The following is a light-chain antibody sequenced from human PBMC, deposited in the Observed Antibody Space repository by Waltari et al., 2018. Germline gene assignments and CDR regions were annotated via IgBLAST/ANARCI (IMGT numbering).Light chain of an antibody. V-gene: IGKV3-20*01. CDR2: GAS. CDR1: QSVSSSY. Sequence: EIVLTQSPATLSLSPGERATLSCRASQSVSSSYLAWYHQKPGQAPRLLIQGASSRATGIPDRFSGSGSGTDFTLTISRVEPEDFAVYYCQQYGGSSGTFGQGTKVEI. CDR3: QQYGGSSGT. J-gene: IGKJ1*01.